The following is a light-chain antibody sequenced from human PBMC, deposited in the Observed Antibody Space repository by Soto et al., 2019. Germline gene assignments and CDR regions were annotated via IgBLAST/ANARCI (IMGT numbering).Light chain of an antibody. J-gene: IGLJ1*01. Sequence: QSVLHQPASVSGSPGQSLTISCTGTSSDVGSYNLVSWYQQHPGKAPRLMIYEGSKRPSGVSNRFSGSKSGNTASLTISGLQAEDEADYYCCSYAGSSTFVFGTGTKVTVL. CDR2: EGS. CDR1: SSDVGSYNL. CDR3: CSYAGSSTFV. V-gene: IGLV2-23*03.